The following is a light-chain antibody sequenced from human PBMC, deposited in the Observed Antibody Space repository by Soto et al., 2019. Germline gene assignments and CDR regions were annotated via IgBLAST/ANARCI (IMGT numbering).Light chain of an antibody. V-gene: IGKV3-15*01. CDR3: QQYYSAPLT. CDR2: GVS. CDR1: QSVRSN. J-gene: IGKJ4*01. Sequence: EIVMTQSPATLSVSPGERATLSCRASQSVRSNLAWYQQKPGQAPRLLIYGVSTRATGIPARFSGSGSGTEFTLTISSLQSEDFAVYYCQQYYSAPLTFGGGTKVDIK.